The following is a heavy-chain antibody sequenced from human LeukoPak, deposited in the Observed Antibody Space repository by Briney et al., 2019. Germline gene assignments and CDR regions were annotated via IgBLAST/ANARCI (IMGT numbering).Heavy chain of an antibody. J-gene: IGHJ6*03. CDR1: GFTLIRHE. V-gene: IGHV3-48*03. CDR2: ISTSGSSI. D-gene: IGHD4-17*01. CDR3: ARDATTELGTVYMDV. Sequence: GGSLRLSCAASGFTLIRHEMNWVRQAPGKGLEWLSHISTSGSSIHYADSVKGRFTISRDNAKNSLYPQMNSLGVEDTAVYYCARDATTELGTVYMDVWGKGTTVTISS.